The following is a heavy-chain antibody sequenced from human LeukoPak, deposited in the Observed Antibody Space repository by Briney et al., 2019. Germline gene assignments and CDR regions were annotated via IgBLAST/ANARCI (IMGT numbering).Heavy chain of an antibody. J-gene: IGHJ3*02. D-gene: IGHD1-26*01. CDR3: AREGVGATGGAFDI. CDR2: IIPILGIA. V-gene: IGHV1-69*04. CDR1: GGTFSSYA. Sequence: GASVKVSCKASGGTFSSYAISWVRQAPGQGLEWMGRIIPILGIANYAQKFQGRVTITADKSTSTAYMELSSLRSADTAVYYCAREGVGATGGAFDIWGQGTMVTVSS.